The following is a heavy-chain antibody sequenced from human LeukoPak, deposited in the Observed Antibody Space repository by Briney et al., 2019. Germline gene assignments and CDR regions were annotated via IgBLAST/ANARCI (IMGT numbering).Heavy chain of an antibody. CDR2: ITSSSSTI. J-gene: IGHJ5*02. V-gene: IGHV3-48*01. D-gene: IGHD7-27*01. Sequence: GGSLRLSCAASGFTFSTYSMNWVRQAPGKGLEWVSYITSSSSTIYYADSVKGRFTISRDNSKNTLYLQMNSLRAEDTAVYYCARDGNWGSQPQNWFDPWGQGTLVTVSS. CDR3: ARDGNWGSQPQNWFDP. CDR1: GFTFSTYS.